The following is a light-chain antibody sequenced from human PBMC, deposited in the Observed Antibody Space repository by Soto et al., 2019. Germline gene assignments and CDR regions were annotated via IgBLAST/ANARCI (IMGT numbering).Light chain of an antibody. V-gene: IGLV2-14*01. Sequence: QSALTQPASVSGSPGQSITISCTGTSSDVGGYNYVSWYQQHPGKAPKLMIYEVSHRPSGVSNRFSGSKSGNTASLTISGLQAEDEADYYCSSYTSSSIEYVFGTGTKVTVL. CDR1: SSDVGGYNY. CDR2: EVS. J-gene: IGLJ1*01. CDR3: SSYTSSSIEYV.